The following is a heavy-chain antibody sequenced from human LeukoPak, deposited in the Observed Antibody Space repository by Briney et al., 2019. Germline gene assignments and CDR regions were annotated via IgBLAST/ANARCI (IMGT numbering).Heavy chain of an antibody. CDR2: IYYSGST. D-gene: IGHD1-1*01. J-gene: IGHJ5*02. CDR3: ARLTGTPGHNWFDP. CDR1: GGSISSSSDY. Sequence: SETLSVTCTVSGGSISSSSDYWGWIRQPPGKGLEWIGSIYYSGSTYYNPSLKSRVTISVDTSKDQFSLKLSSVTVADTAVYYCARLTGTPGHNWFDPWGQGTLVTVSS. V-gene: IGHV4-39*01.